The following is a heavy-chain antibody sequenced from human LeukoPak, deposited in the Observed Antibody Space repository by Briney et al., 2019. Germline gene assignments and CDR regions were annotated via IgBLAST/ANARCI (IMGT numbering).Heavy chain of an antibody. Sequence: GGSLRLSCAASGFTFSSYWMSWVRQAPGKGLERVANIKKDGSEKKYVDSVKGRFTISRDNAENLLYLEMNSLRAEDTAVYYCAREGGNGWYSGWFDPWGQGILVTVSS. D-gene: IGHD6-19*01. J-gene: IGHJ5*02. CDR1: GFTFSSYW. CDR3: AREGGNGWYSGWFDP. CDR2: IKKDGSEK. V-gene: IGHV3-7*01.